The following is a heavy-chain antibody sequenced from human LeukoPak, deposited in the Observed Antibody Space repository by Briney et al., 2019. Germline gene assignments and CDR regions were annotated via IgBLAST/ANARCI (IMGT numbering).Heavy chain of an antibody. Sequence: PSETLSLTCTVSGGSISSSSYYWGCIRQPPGKGLEWIGYIYYSGSTNDNPSLKSRVTISVDTSKNQFSLKLRSVTAADTAVYYCARARNYYDNSGYYYEGDAFDIWGQGTMVTVSS. CDR3: ARARNYYDNSGYYYEGDAFDI. V-gene: IGHV4-61*05. CDR1: GGSISSSSYY. D-gene: IGHD3-22*01. CDR2: IYYSGST. J-gene: IGHJ3*02.